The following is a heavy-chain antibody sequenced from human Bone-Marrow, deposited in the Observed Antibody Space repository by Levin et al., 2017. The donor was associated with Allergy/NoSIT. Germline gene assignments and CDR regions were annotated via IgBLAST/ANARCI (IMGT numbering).Heavy chain of an antibody. Sequence: SQTLSLPCTVSGGSIRSGDYYWSWIRQPPGKGLEWIGYIFYSGSTSYNPSLKSRVTISVDTSKNQFSLKLSSVTAADTAVYYCARYYSGHGGWDYWGQGTLVTVSS. CDR1: GGSIRSGDYY. J-gene: IGHJ4*02. D-gene: IGHD5-12*01. V-gene: IGHV4-30-4*01. CDR3: ARYYSGHGGWDY. CDR2: IFYSGST.